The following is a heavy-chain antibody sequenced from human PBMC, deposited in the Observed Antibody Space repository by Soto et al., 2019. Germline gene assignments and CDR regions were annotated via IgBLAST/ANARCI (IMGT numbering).Heavy chain of an antibody. Sequence: VASVKVSCKASGYTFTSYGISWVRQAPGQGLEWMGWISAYNGNTNYAQKLQGRVTMTTDTSTSTAYMELRSLRSDDTAVYYCARDSEAVITGTPEAISDWGQGTLVTVSS. D-gene: IGHD1-20*01. CDR3: ARDSEAVITGTPEAISD. CDR1: GYTFTSYG. CDR2: ISAYNGNT. V-gene: IGHV1-18*01. J-gene: IGHJ4*02.